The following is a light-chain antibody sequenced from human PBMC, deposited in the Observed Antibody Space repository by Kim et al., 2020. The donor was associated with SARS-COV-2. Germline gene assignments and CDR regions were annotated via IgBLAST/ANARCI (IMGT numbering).Light chain of an antibody. CDR3: SSYTSSSTL. V-gene: IGLV2-14*03. J-gene: IGLJ1*01. CDR1: SRDVGGYNY. CDR2: DVS. Sequence: PGKSITISCTGTSRDVGGYNYVSWYQQHPGKAPKLMIYDVSNRPSGVSNRFSGSKSGNTASLTISGLQAEDEADYYCSSYTSSSTLFGTGTKVTVL.